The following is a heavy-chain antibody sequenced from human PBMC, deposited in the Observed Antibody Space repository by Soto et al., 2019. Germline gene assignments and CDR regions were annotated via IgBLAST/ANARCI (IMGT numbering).Heavy chain of an antibody. V-gene: IGHV3-53*01. D-gene: IGHD2-15*01. Sequence: GGSLRLSCAASGFTVSRNYMGWVRQAPGKGLEWVSVIYSGGSTYYADSVKGRFTISRDNSKNTLYLQMNSLRAEDTAVYYCARDGGYCSGGSCYRLFDYWGQGTLVTVSS. CDR3: ARDGGYCSGGSCYRLFDY. J-gene: IGHJ4*02. CDR2: IYSGGST. CDR1: GFTVSRNY.